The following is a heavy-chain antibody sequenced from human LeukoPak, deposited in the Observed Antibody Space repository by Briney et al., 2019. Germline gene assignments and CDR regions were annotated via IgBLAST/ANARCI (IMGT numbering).Heavy chain of an antibody. V-gene: IGHV3-30*02. Sequence: PGGSLRLSCAASGFTFTTYAMHWVRQAPGKGLEWVAFIRYDGSNKFYADSVKGRFIISRDNSNNTLYLQMNSLSAEDTAAYYCAKGLYSTSSRGAFDIWGQGTMVTVSS. CDR1: GFTFTTYA. CDR2: IRYDGSNK. CDR3: AKGLYSTSSRGAFDI. J-gene: IGHJ3*02. D-gene: IGHD6-13*01.